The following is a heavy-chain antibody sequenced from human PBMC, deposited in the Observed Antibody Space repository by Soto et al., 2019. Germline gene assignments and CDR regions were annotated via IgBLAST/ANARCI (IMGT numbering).Heavy chain of an antibody. CDR1: GGSFSGYY. CDR2: IYYRGST. CDR3: ARGGYNWNDVTDY. J-gene: IGHJ4*02. D-gene: IGHD1-20*01. Sequence: LSLTCAVYGGSFSGYYWSWIRQPPGKGLEWIGYIYYRGSTNYNPSLKSRVTISVDTSKNQFSLKLSSVTAADTAMYYCARGGYNWNDVTDYWGQGTLVTVSS. V-gene: IGHV4-59*01.